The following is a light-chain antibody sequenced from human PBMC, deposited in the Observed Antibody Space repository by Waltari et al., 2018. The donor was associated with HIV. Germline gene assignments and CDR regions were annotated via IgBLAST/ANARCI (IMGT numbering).Light chain of an antibody. CDR1: QSVSSY. V-gene: IGKV3-11*01. CDR2: DAS. Sequence: EIVLTQSPATLSLSPGERATLSCRASQSVSSYLAWYQQKPGQAPRLLIYDASNRATGIPGRFSGSGSGTDFTLAISSLEPEDFAVYYCQQRSNWPSFGPGTKVDIK. CDR3: QQRSNWPS. J-gene: IGKJ3*01.